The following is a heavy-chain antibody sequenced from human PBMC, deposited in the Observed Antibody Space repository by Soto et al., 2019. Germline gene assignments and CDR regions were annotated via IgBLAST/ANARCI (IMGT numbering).Heavy chain of an antibody. CDR3: ARAVGPFAY. J-gene: IGHJ4*01. V-gene: IGHV3-33*01. D-gene: IGHD3-3*01. CDR1: GFIFSTYG. Sequence: QVQLVESGGGVVQPGRSLRLSCAASGFIFSTYGMHWVRQAPGKGLEWVAVIWYDGSNKYYADSVKGRFIISRDNSESTLYLQMHSLRAEDTAVYYCARAVGPFAYWGQGTLVTVSS. CDR2: IWYDGSNK.